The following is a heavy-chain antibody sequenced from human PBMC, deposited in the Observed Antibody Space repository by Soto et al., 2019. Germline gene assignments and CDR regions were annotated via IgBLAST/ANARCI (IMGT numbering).Heavy chain of an antibody. CDR3: ARPARAYGDSDY. D-gene: IGHD4-17*01. V-gene: IGHV1-18*01. CDR2: ISAFNDDT. Sequence: QVQLVQFGAEVKKPGASVKVSCKASGYTFTSYGINWVRQAPGQGLEWMGWISAFNDDTNYAQNLQGRVTMTRDTSTSTAYMELRSLRSDDSAMYFCARPARAYGDSDYWGQGTLVTVSS. CDR1: GYTFTSYG. J-gene: IGHJ4*02.